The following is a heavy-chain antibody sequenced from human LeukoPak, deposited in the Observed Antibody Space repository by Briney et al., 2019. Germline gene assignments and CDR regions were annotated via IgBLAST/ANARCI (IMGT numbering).Heavy chain of an antibody. CDR1: GGSISSYY. Sequence: SETLSLTCTVSGGSISSYYWSWIQQPPGKGLEWIGYIYYSGSTNYNPSLKSRVTISVDTSKNQFSLELSSVTAADTAVYYCAGSDPGYSSGWFDYWGQGTLVTVSS. D-gene: IGHD6-19*01. CDR2: IYYSGST. CDR3: AGSDPGYSSGWFDY. V-gene: IGHV4-59*01. J-gene: IGHJ5*01.